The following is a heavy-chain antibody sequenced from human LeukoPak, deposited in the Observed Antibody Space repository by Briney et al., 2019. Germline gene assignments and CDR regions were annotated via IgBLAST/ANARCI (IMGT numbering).Heavy chain of an antibody. J-gene: IGHJ4*02. D-gene: IGHD3-22*01. V-gene: IGHV1-2*06. CDR1: GYTFTGYY. Sequence: ASVKVSCKASGYTFTGYYMYWVRQAPGQGLEWMGRINPNSGGTNYAQKFQGRVTMTRDTSISTAYMELSGLRSDDTAVYYCARGYYDSSGYYYVNYWGQGTLVTVSS. CDR3: ARGYYDSSGYYYVNY. CDR2: INPNSGGT.